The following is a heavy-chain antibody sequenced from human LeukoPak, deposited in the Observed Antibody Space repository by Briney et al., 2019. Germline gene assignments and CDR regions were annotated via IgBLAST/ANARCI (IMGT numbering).Heavy chain of an antibody. CDR1: GYTFTSYY. V-gene: IGHV3-30*18. CDR2: ISYDGSNK. Sequence: SCKASGYTFTSYYMHWVRQAPGKGLEWVAVISYDGSNKYYADSVKGRFTISRDNSKNTLYLQMNSLRAEDTAVYYCAEGIITMVRGVTEYFDYWGQGTLVTVSS. CDR3: AEGIITMVRGVTEYFDY. D-gene: IGHD3-10*01. J-gene: IGHJ4*02.